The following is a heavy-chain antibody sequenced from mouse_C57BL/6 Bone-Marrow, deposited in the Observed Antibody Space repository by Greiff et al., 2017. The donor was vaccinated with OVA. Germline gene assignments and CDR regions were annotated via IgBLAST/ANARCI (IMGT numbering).Heavy chain of an antibody. V-gene: IGHV1-55*01. CDR2: IYPGSGST. CDR1: GYTFTSYW. J-gene: IGHJ2*01. Sequence: QVQLQQPGAELVKPGASVKMSCKASGYTFTSYWITWVKQRPGQGLEWIGDIYPGSGSTNYNEKFKSKATLTVDTSSSTAYMQLSSLTSEDSAVYYCARSYYGSSYPYYFDYWGQGTTPTVSS. CDR3: ARSYYGSSYPYYFDY. D-gene: IGHD1-1*01.